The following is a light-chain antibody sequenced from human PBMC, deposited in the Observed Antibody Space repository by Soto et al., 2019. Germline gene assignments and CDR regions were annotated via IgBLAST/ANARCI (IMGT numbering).Light chain of an antibody. V-gene: IGKV3-20*01. J-gene: IGKJ1*01. Sequence: EIVLTQSPGTLSLSPGEAATLSCRASHSVSSSDFAWYQQKPGQAPRLLIYGASSRATGIPARFSGSGSGTDFTLTISRLEPEDFAVYYCQQYVSSPRTFGQGTKVEIK. CDR1: HSVSSSD. CDR2: GAS. CDR3: QQYVSSPRT.